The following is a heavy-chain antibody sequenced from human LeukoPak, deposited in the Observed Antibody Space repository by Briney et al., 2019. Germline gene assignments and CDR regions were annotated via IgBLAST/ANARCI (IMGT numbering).Heavy chain of an antibody. V-gene: IGHV3-21*01. Sequence: GRSLRLSCAASGFTFSSYGMHWVRQAPGKGLEWVSSISSSSDYIYYADSVKGRFTISRDNAKISLFLQMNSLRAEDTAMYYCARDGRHSSSWPKQKYSYYMDVWGKGTTVTVSS. J-gene: IGHJ6*03. CDR3: ARDGRHSSSWPKQKYSYYMDV. CDR2: ISSSSDYI. CDR1: GFTFSSYG. D-gene: IGHD6-13*01.